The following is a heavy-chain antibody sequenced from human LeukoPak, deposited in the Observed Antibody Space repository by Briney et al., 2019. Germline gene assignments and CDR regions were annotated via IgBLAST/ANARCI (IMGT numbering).Heavy chain of an antibody. CDR1: GFTFDDYA. Sequence: GGSLRLSCAASGFTFDDYAMHWVRQAPGKGLEWVSGISWNSGSIGYADSVKGRFTISRDNAKNSLYLQMNSPRAEDTALYYCAKTAQMDYWGQGTLVTVSS. D-gene: IGHD5-24*01. V-gene: IGHV3-9*01. CDR2: ISWNSGSI. J-gene: IGHJ4*02. CDR3: AKTAQMDY.